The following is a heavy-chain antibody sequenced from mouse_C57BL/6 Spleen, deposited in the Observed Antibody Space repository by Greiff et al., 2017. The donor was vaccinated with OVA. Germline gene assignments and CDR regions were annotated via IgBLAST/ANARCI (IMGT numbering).Heavy chain of an antibody. D-gene: IGHD1-1*01. CDR1: GYTFTDYY. CDR3: ARSTTVVAR. V-gene: IGHV1-19*01. CDR2: INPYNGGT. J-gene: IGHJ2*01. Sequence: VQLQQSGPVLVKPGASVKMSCKASGYTFTDYYMNWVKQSHGKSLEWIGVINPYNGGTSYNQKFKGKATLTVDKSSSTAYMELNSLTSEDAAVYYSARSTTVVARWGQGTTLTVSS.